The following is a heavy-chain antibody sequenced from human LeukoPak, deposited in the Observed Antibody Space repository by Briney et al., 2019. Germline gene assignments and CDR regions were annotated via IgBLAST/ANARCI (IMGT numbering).Heavy chain of an antibody. CDR2: ISSSSSYI. CDR1: GFTFSSYS. D-gene: IGHD2-2*01. V-gene: IGHV3-21*01. CDR3: ARLDCSSTSCYQYGMDV. J-gene: IGHJ6*02. Sequence: GGSLRLSCAASGFTFSSYSMNWVRQGPGKGLEWVSSISSSSSYIYYADSVKGRFTISRDNAKNSLYLQMNSLRAEDTAVYYCARLDCSSTSCYQYGMDVWGQGTTVTVSS.